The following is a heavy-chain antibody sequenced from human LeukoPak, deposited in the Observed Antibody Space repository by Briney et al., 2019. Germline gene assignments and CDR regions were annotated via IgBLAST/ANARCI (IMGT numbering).Heavy chain of an antibody. V-gene: IGHV3-7*01. CDR3: TRNGRSLDY. Sequence: GGSLRLSCAASGFTFSGFWMSWVRQAQGKGLEWVANIKVDGSEKNYVDSVRGRFTISRDNAKNSLYLQMNSLRAEDTAVYYCTRNGRSLDYWGQGTLVTVSS. CDR1: GFTFSGFW. J-gene: IGHJ4*02. CDR2: IKVDGSEK. D-gene: IGHD2-15*01.